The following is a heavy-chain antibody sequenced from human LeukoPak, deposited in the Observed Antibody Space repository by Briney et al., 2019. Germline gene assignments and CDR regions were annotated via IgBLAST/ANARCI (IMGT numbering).Heavy chain of an antibody. D-gene: IGHD1-26*01. J-gene: IGHJ4*02. CDR1: GASISNYY. CDR3: ASQRIVGATFDY. Sequence: PSETLSLTCTVSGASISNYYWSWIRQPPGKGLEWIGYIYYSGSTNYNPSLKSRVTISVDTSKNQFSLKLSSVTAADTAVYYCASQRIVGATFDYWGQGTLVTVSS. V-gene: IGHV4-59*01. CDR2: IYYSGST.